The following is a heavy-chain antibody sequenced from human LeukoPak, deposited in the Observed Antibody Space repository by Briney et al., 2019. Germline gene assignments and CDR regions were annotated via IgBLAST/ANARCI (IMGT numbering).Heavy chain of an antibody. Sequence: PGGSLRLSCAASGFTFSSYAMSWVRQAPGKGLEWVGRIKSKTDGGTTDYAAPVKGRFTISRDDSKNTLYLQMNSLKTEDTAVYYCTANQYYDFWSGYYRYWFDPWGQGTLVTVSS. J-gene: IGHJ5*02. D-gene: IGHD3-3*01. CDR1: GFTFSSYA. V-gene: IGHV3-15*01. CDR2: IKSKTDGGTT. CDR3: TANQYYDFWSGYYRYWFDP.